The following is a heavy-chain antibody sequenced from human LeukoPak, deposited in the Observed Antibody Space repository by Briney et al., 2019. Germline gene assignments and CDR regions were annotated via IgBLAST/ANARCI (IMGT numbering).Heavy chain of an antibody. Sequence: GRSLRLSCAASGFTFDDYAMHWVRQAPGKGLEWVSGISWNSGSIGYADSVKGRFTISRDNAKNSLYLQMNSLRAEDMALYYCATQPSRRNRAFDIWGQGTIVTVSS. D-gene: IGHD2/OR15-2a*01. CDR1: GFTFDDYA. CDR2: ISWNSGSI. CDR3: ATQPSRRNRAFDI. J-gene: IGHJ3*02. V-gene: IGHV3-9*03.